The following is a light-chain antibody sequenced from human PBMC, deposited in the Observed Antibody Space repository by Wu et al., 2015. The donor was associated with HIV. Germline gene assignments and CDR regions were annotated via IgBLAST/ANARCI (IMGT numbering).Light chain of an antibody. CDR2: AVS. CDR1: QSISIY. CDR3: QQTYRTPNS. J-gene: IGKJ2*03. Sequence: DIQMTQSPSSLSASIGDRVTITCRASQSISIYLNWYLQQPGKAPKVLIYAVSSLQSGVPSRFSGSGSGTDFTLTIHSLQPEDFATYYCQQTYRTPNSFGQGTKLEIK. V-gene: IGKV1-39*01.